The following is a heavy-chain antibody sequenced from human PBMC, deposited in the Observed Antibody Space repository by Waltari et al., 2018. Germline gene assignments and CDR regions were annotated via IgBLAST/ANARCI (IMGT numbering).Heavy chain of an antibody. V-gene: IGHV3-74*01. D-gene: IGHD6-19*01. Sequence: EEQLVESGGGLAQPGESLRLSCAASGFTFSRYWMDWVRQAPGKGLVWGARINSDGSSTTDADSVKGRFTISRDNAKNRLYVQMTRLGAEDTAVYYCARVATKTYSSPVPGRPYYYGMDVWGQGTTVTVSS. CDR1: GFTFSRYW. J-gene: IGHJ6*02. CDR2: INSDGSST. CDR3: ARVATKTYSSPVPGRPYYYGMDV.